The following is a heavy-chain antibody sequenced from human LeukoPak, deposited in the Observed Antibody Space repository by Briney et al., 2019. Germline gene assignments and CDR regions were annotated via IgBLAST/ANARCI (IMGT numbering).Heavy chain of an antibody. J-gene: IGHJ4*02. V-gene: IGHV3-74*01. D-gene: IGHD6-13*01. CDR2: VNSDGSRT. Sequence: GGSLRLSCAASGFTFSGYWIHWVRQAPVKGLEWVSRVNSDGSRTDYVDSVKGRFTISRDNTKNTLYLHMHSLRPEDTAVYYCTRSPYSSSWTFEYWGQGTLVSVPS. CDR1: GFTFSGYW. CDR3: TRSPYSSSWTFEY.